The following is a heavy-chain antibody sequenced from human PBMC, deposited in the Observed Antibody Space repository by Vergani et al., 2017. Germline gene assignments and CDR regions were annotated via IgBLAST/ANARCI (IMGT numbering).Heavy chain of an antibody. CDR2: IKSKTDGGTT. Sequence: EVQLVESGGGLVKPGGSLRLSCAASGFTFSNAWMNWVRQAPGKGLEWVGRIKSKTDGGTTDYAAPVKGRFTISRDDSKNTLYLQMNSLKTEDTAVYYWTTSAYNYDFWSGHGQTHYYYYMDVWGKGTTVTVSS. V-gene: IGHV3-15*07. D-gene: IGHD3-3*01. J-gene: IGHJ6*03. CDR1: GFTFSNAW. CDR3: TTSAYNYDFWSGHGQTHYYYYMDV.